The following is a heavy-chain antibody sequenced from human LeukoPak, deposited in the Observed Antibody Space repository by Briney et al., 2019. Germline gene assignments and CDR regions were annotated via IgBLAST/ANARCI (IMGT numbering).Heavy chain of an antibody. V-gene: IGHV3-23*01. J-gene: IGHJ6*02. CDR1: GLTFSSYA. D-gene: IGHD3-3*01. Sequence: PWGSLSLSCAASGLTFSSYAMSGVRPAPGRGLEWVSGISGRGGSTYYADSVKGGFTISRDNSKNTLYLQMNSLRAEDTAVYYCAKGAVSLRFLEWLPTDYYYGMDVGGQGTTVTVSS. CDR3: AKGAVSLRFLEWLPTDYYYGMDV. CDR2: ISGRGGST.